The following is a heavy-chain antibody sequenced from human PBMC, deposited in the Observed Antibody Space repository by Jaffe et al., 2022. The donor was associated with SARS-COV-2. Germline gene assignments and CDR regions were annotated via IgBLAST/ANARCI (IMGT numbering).Heavy chain of an antibody. CDR2: ISSSSSTI. V-gene: IGHV3-48*02. D-gene: IGHD6-6*01. J-gene: IGHJ5*02. CDR3: ARSYIAARPYNWFDP. Sequence: EVQLVESGGGLVQPGGSLRLSCAASGFTFSSYSMNWVRQAPGKGLEWVSYISSSSSTIYYADSVKGRFTISRDNAKNSLYLQMNSLRDEDTAVYYCARSYIAARPYNWFDPWGQGTLVTVSS. CDR1: GFTFSSYS.